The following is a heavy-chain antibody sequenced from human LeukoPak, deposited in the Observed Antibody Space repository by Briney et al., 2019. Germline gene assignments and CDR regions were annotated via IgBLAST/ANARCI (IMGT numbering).Heavy chain of an antibody. CDR3: ARSRVTTGTTFDL. D-gene: IGHD1-1*01. CDR1: GYSISSSNW. Sequence: SDTLSLTCAVSGYSISSSNWWGWIRQPPGKGLEWIGYIYYSESTYYNPSLKSRVSMSVDTSKNQSSLKLRSVTAVDTAVHYCARSRVTTGTTFDLWGRGTLVTVPS. V-gene: IGHV4-28*01. J-gene: IGHJ2*01. CDR2: IYYSEST.